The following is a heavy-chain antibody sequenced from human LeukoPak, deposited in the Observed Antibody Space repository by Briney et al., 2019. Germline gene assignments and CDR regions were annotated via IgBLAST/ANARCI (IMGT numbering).Heavy chain of an antibody. CDR2: VSFDGNTT. CDR1: GFTFRNYA. CDR3: ARFRAATTRFDY. D-gene: IGHD1/OR15-1a*01. Sequence: GGSLRLSCAASGFTFRNYAMYWVRRAPGRGLEWAAVVSFDGNTTFYSDSVKGRFAISRDNSKYTLYLEMNSLRPEDTAVYYCARFRAATTRFDYWGQGTLVTVSS. V-gene: IGHV3-30*09. J-gene: IGHJ4*02.